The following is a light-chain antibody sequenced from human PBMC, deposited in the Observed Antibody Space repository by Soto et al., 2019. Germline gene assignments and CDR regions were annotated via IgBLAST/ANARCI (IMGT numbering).Light chain of an antibody. V-gene: IGLV2-8*01. CDR3: SSFAVSNSFV. CDR1: SNDVGGYNY. CDR2: EVN. Sequence: QSALTQPPSASGSPGQPVTISCTGTSNDVGGYNYVSWYQQHPGKAPKLMIYEVNKRPSGVPDRFSGSKSGNTASLTVSGLQAEGEADYYCSSFAVSNSFVFGTGTKVTVL. J-gene: IGLJ1*01.